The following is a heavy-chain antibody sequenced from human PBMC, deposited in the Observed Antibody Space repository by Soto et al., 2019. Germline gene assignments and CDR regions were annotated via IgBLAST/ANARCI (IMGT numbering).Heavy chain of an antibody. V-gene: IGHV3-30*18. CDR2: ISYDGSNK. Sequence: QVQLVESGGGVVQPGRSLRLSCAASGFTFSSYGMHWVRQAPGKGLEWVAVISYDGSNKYYVDSVKGRFTISRDNSKNTLYLQMNILRAEDTAVYYCAKDGLRFLEWLSYFDYWGQGTLVTVSS. J-gene: IGHJ4*02. CDR3: AKDGLRFLEWLSYFDY. D-gene: IGHD3-3*01. CDR1: GFTFSSYG.